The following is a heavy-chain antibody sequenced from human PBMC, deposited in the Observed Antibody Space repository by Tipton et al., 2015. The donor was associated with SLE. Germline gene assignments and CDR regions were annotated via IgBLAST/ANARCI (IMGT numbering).Heavy chain of an antibody. J-gene: IGHJ4*02. CDR3: ARLSLWSIADY. Sequence: LRLSCTVSGGSISSSSYYWGWIRQPPGKGLEWIGSVYYSGSTYYIPSLKSRVTISVDTSKNQFSLKLTSVTAADTAVYYCARLSLWSIADYWGLGTLVTVSS. D-gene: IGHD6-6*01. CDR2: VYYSGST. CDR1: GGSISSSSYY. V-gene: IGHV4-39*01.